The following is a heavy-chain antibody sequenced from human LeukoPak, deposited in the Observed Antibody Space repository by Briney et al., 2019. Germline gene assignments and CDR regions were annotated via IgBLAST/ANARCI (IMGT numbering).Heavy chain of an antibody. V-gene: IGHV3-23*01. D-gene: IGHD6-13*01. CDR2: MSGSGGST. J-gene: IGHJ6*02. CDR1: GFTFSSYA. CDR3: AKDLIAAAGTGYYYYGMDV. Sequence: GGSLRLSCAASGFTFSSYAMSWVRQAPGKGLEWVSAMSGSGGSTYYADSVKARFTLSRDNSKTTRYLQMNSLRAEDSAVYYCAKDLIAAAGTGYYYYGMDVWGQGTTVTVSS.